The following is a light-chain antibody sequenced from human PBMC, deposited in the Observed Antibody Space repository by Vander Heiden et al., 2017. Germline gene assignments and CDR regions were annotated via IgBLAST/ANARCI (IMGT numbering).Light chain of an antibody. CDR3: QQRSSLKA. Sequence: EIVLTQSPATLSLSPGESATLSCRATESVREFLAWYQQKPGQAPRLLIYDASSSANGIPDRFSGGGSGTDFTLTSSSRENEDFAIYYWQQRSSLKAFGQGTLLEIK. V-gene: IGKV3-11*01. CDR1: ESVREF. J-gene: IGKJ5*01. CDR2: DAS.